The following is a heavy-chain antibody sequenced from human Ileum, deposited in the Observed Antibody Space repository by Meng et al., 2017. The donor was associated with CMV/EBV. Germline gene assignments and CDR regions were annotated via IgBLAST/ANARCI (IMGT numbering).Heavy chain of an antibody. CDR1: GFTFSSYA. J-gene: IGHJ4*02. CDR3: ARDSGGGSSWYVYYFDY. V-gene: IGHV3-30*04. D-gene: IGHD6-13*01. Sequence: GESLKISCAASGFTFSSYAMHWVRQAPGKGLEWVAVISYDGSNKYYADSVKGRFTISRDNSKNTLYLQMNSLRAEDTAVYYCARDSGGGSSWYVYYFDYWGQGTLVTVSS. CDR2: ISYDGSNK.